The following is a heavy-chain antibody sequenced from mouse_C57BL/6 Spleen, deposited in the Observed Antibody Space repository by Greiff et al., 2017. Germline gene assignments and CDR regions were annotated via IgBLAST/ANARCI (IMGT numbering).Heavy chain of an antibody. D-gene: IGHD2-1*01. J-gene: IGHJ3*01. CDR1: GYAFTNYL. CDR3: ARDGYYGNYYAWFAY. CDR2: INPGSGGT. V-gene: IGHV1-54*01. Sequence: QVHVKQSGAELVRPGTSVKVSCKASGYAFTNYLIEWVKQRPGQGLEWIGVINPGSGGTNYNEKFKGKATLTADKSSSTAYMQLSSLTSEDSAVYFCARDGYYGNYYAWFAYWGQGTLVTVSA.